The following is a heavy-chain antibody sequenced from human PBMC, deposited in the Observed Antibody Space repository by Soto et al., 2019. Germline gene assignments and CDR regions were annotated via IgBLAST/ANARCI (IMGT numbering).Heavy chain of an antibody. J-gene: IGHJ4*02. D-gene: IGHD5-18*01. CDR1: GGSVCGYY. V-gene: IGHV4-34*01. Sequence: PSETLCLTFAVYGGSVCGYYWSWFRQPPGKGLEWIGEINHSGSTNYNPSLKSRVTISVDTSKNQFSLKLSSVTAADTAVYYCATRGYSYGYVDYWGQGTLVTVS. CDR2: INHSGST. CDR3: ATRGYSYGYVDY.